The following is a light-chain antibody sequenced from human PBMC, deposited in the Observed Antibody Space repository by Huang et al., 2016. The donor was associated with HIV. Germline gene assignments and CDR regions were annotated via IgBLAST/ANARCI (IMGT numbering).Light chain of an antibody. CDR1: QGISNY. V-gene: IGKV1-27*01. Sequence: DIRMTQSPSSLSASVGDRVTITCRASQGISNYLAWYQQQPGKVPKLLIYAASTLQSGVPSRFSGSGSGTDFTLTISSLQPEDVATYYCQKYNSAPYTFGQGTKLELK. CDR3: QKYNSAPYT. J-gene: IGKJ2*01. CDR2: AAS.